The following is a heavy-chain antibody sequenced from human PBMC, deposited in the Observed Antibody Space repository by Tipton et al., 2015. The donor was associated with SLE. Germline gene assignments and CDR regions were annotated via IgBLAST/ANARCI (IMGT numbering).Heavy chain of an antibody. CDR1: GGSITSHY. D-gene: IGHD5-24*01. CDR3: ARAGDLRDGFNFALDY. V-gene: IGHV4-59*11. CDR2: VYYSEIT. Sequence: TLSLTCTVSGGSITSHYWTWIRQPPGQGLEWIGYVYYSEITSYNPSLKSRVTISLDTSKNQFSLKLTSVTAADTAVYYCARAGDLRDGFNFALDYWGQGTLVTVSS. J-gene: IGHJ4*02.